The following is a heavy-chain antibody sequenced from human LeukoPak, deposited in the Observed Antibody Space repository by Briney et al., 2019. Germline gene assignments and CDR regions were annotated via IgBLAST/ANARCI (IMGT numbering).Heavy chain of an antibody. CDR2: IGGGGDT. J-gene: IGHJ6*02. Sequence: GGSLRLSCAASGFTFSNYDFHWVRQVTGKGLEWVSAIGGGGDTYYSASVEGRFTISRENGKNSLFLQMNSPRDGDTAVYYCAREISGAAGGHYYGVDVWGQGTTVIVSS. CDR1: GFTFSNYD. V-gene: IGHV3-13*01. D-gene: IGHD6-13*01. CDR3: AREISGAAGGHYYGVDV.